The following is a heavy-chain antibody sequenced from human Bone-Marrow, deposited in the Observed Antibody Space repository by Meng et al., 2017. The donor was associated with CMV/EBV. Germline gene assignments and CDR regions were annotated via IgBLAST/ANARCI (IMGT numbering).Heavy chain of an antibody. Sequence: GGSLRLSCAASGFNFSSYAMHWVRQAPGKGLEWVAVISYDGSNKYYADSVKGRFTISRDNSKNTLYLQMNSLRAEDTAVYYCAREERYYDILTGYYFGGRYYYYGMDVWGQGTTVTVSS. V-gene: IGHV3-30*04. J-gene: IGHJ6*02. CDR3: AREERYYDILTGYYFGGRYYYYGMDV. D-gene: IGHD3-9*01. CDR2: ISYDGSNK. CDR1: GFNFSSYA.